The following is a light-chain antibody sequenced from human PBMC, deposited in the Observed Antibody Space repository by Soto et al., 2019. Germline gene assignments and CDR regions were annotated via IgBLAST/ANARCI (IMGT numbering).Light chain of an antibody. Sequence: QSALTQPRSVSGSPGQSVAISCTGTSSDVGGYNYVSWYQQHPGKAPKLMIYDVSKRPSGVPERFSGSKSGNTASLTISGLQAEDEADYYCCSYAGGSYVFGTGTKLTVL. CDR3: CSYAGGSYV. CDR1: SSDVGGYNY. J-gene: IGLJ1*01. V-gene: IGLV2-11*01. CDR2: DVS.